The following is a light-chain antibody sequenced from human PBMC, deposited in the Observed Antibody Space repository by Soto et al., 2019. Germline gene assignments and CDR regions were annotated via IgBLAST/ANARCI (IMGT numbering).Light chain of an antibody. Sequence: EIVMTKSPATLSVSPGERATLSCRASQSVSSNLAWYQQKPGQAPRLLIYGASTRATGIPARFSGSGSGTEFTLTISSLQSEDFAVYYCQQYNNWPPTWTVGQGTKVDIK. CDR1: QSVSSN. CDR3: QQYNNWPPTWT. J-gene: IGKJ1*01. CDR2: GAS. V-gene: IGKV3-15*01.